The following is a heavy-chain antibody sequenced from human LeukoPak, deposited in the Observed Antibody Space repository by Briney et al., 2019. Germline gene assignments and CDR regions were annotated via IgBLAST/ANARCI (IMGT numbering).Heavy chain of an antibody. CDR1: GFIFSSYG. J-gene: IGHJ6*02. CDR2: IWYDGSNE. D-gene: IGHD5-18*01. Sequence: WGSLRLSCAASGFIFSSYGMEWVRQAPGKGLEWVAVIWYDGSNEYYADSVKGRFTISRDNSKNTLNLQMNSLRAEDTAVYYCARDRGHSSLYGMEVWGQGTTVTVSS. CDR3: ARDRGHSSLYGMEV. V-gene: IGHV3-33*01.